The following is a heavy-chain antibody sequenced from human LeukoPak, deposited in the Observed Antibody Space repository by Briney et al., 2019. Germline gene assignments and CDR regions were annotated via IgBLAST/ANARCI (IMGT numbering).Heavy chain of an antibody. V-gene: IGHV3-7*01. J-gene: IGHJ4*02. Sequence: GGSLRLSCTTSGITFSNSWMSWVRQAPGKGLEWVATIRPDGSEGYYADSVRGRFTISRDNSKNTLYLQMNSLRAEDTAVYYCAREVFPYGSGSWGQGTLVAVSS. D-gene: IGHD3-10*01. CDR3: AREVFPYGSGS. CDR1: GITFSNSW. CDR2: IRPDGSEG.